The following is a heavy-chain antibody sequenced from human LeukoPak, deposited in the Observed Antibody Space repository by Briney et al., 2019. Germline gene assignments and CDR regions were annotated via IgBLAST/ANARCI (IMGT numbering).Heavy chain of an antibody. J-gene: IGHJ5*02. V-gene: IGHV1-3*01. Sequence: ASVKVSCKASGYTFTSYTMHWVRQAPGQRLEWMGWINAGNGNTKCSQRFQGRVTNTRDTSASTAYMELSSLRSEDTAVYYCARARGTMVRGVIIPNWFDPWGQGTLVTVSS. CDR2: INAGNGNT. CDR3: ARARGTMVRGVIIPNWFDP. CDR1: GYTFTSYT. D-gene: IGHD3-10*01.